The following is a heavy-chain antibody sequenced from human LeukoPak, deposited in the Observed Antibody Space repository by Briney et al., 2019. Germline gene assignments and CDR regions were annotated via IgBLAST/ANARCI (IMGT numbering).Heavy chain of an antibody. J-gene: IGHJ4*02. V-gene: IGHV3-33*01. CDR2: IYYDGSTK. Sequence: PGGSLRLSCAASGFTFSDYGMHWVRQAPGKGLEWVSLIYYDGSTKYYADSVKGRFTISRDNPRNTLYLQMNSLRVEDTAVYYCARDRATRYFDYWGQGTLVTVSS. D-gene: IGHD2-15*01. CDR3: ARDRATRYFDY. CDR1: GFTFSDYG.